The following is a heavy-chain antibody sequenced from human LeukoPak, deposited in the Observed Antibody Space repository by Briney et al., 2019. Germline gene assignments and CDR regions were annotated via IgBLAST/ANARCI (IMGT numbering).Heavy chain of an antibody. V-gene: IGHV3-11*03. CDR2: ITSSSSYT. CDR1: GFTFSDYY. J-gene: IGHJ3*02. Sequence: GGSLRLSCAASGFTFSDYYMSWIRQAPGKGLEWVSCITSSSSYTNYADSVKGRFTISRDNAKNSLYLQMNSLRAEDTAVYYCASRYYDSSGYPHDAFDIWAKGQWSPSLQ. D-gene: IGHD3-22*01. CDR3: ASRYYDSSGYPHDAFDI.